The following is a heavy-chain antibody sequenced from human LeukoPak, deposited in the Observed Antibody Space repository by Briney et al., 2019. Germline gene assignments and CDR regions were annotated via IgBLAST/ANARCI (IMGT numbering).Heavy chain of an antibody. CDR3: ARRHGRCSDGSCYYPDY. CDR2: MNPNSGNT. J-gene: IGHJ4*02. Sequence: ASVKVSSKASGYTFTTYDINWVRQAPGQGLEWMGWMNPNSGNTGYAQKFQGRVTMTRNSSITTAYMELSSLRSEDTAVYYCARRHGRCSDGSCYYPDYWGQGTLVTVSS. CDR1: GYTFTTYD. D-gene: IGHD2-15*01. V-gene: IGHV1-8*01.